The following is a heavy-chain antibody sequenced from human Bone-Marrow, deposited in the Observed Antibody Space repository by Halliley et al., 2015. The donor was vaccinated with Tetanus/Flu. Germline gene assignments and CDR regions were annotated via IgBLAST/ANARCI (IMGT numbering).Heavy chain of an antibody. D-gene: IGHD3-3*01. J-gene: IGHJ4*02. CDR2: ISGSGSKT. V-gene: IGHV3-23*01. CDR3: AKGIDFWSGYQVFDY. Sequence: VTVISGSGSKTYYADSVEGRFTISRDNSGNTLYLQMHNLRAEDTAVYYCAKGIDFWSGYQVFDYWGQGTLVTVSS.